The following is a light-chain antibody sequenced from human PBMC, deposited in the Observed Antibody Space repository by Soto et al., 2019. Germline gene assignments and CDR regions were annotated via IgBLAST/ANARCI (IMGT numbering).Light chain of an antibody. CDR1: QSVSSSY. CDR2: GAS. V-gene: IGKV3-20*01. Sequence: LSPGERATLSCRASQSVSSSYLAWFQQKPGQAPRLLIYGASSRATGIADRFSGSGSGTDFTLTISRLEPEDFAVYYCQQYGSSPPYTFGQGTKVEIK. CDR3: QQYGSSPPYT. J-gene: IGKJ2*01.